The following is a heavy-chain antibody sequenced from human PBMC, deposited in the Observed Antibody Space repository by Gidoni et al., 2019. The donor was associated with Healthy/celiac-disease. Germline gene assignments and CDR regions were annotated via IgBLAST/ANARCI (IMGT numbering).Heavy chain of an antibody. CDR2: ISWNSGSI. CDR1: GFTFDEYA. J-gene: IGHJ6*03. CDR3: ARNDWNDDYYYYMDV. D-gene: IGHD1-1*01. Sequence: EVQLVESGGGLVQPGRSLRLSCAASGFTFDEYAMHWVRQAPGKGLEWVSGISWNSGSIGYADSVKGRFTISRDNAKNSLYLQMNSLRAEDTALYYCARNDWNDDYYYYMDVWGKGTTVTVSS. V-gene: IGHV3-9*01.